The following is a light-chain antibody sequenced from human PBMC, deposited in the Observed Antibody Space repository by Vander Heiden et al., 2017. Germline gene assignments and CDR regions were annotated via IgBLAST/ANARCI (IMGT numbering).Light chain of an antibody. CDR3: QQVDSIPLT. J-gene: IGKJ4*01. V-gene: IGKV4-1*01. Sequence: DIVMTQSPDSLAVSLGERATINCKSSRSVLYSSNNKNYLAWYQHKPGQPPKLLINWASTRESGVPDRFSGGGSGTDFTLTISGLQAEDVAVYYCQQVDSIPLTFGGGTKVEIK. CDR1: RSVLYSSNNKNY. CDR2: WAS.